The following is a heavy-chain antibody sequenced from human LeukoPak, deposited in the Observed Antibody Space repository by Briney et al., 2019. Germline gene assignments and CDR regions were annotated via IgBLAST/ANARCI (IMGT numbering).Heavy chain of an antibody. J-gene: IGHJ3*02. V-gene: IGHV3-33*01. CDR2: IWYDGSNK. CDR1: GFTFSSYG. CDR3: ARDGYSSSRDEPHDAFDI. D-gene: IGHD6-13*01. Sequence: PGGSLRLSCAASGFTFSSYGMHWVRQAPGKGLEWVAVIWYDGSNKYYADSVKGRFTISRDNSKNTLYLQMNSLRAEDTAVYYCARDGYSSSRDEPHDAFDIWGQGTMVTVSS.